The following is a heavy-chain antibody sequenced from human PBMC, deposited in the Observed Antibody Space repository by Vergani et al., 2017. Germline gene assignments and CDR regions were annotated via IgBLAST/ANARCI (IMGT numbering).Heavy chain of an antibody. CDR2: IIPIFGTA. J-gene: IGHJ3*02. D-gene: IGHD3-9*01. CDR1: GGTFSSYA. V-gene: IGHV1-69*01. Sequence: QVQLVQSGAEVKKPGSSVKVSCKASGGTFSSYAISWVRQAPGQGLEWMGGIIPIFGTANYAQTFQGRVTIPADESTSTAYMELSSLRSEDTAVYYCARGREYYDILTGYYVEAFDIWGQGTMVTVSS. CDR3: ARGREYYDILTGYYVEAFDI.